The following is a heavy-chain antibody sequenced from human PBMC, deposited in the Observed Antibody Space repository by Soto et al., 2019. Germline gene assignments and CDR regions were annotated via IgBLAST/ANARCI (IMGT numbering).Heavy chain of an antibody. CDR3: ARLRDGYNNDAFDI. Sequence: PSETLSLTCTVSGGSISSYYWSWIRQPPGKGLEWIGYIYYSGSTNYNPSLKSRVTISVDTSKNQFSLKLSSVTAADTAVYYCARLRDGYNNDAFDIWGQGTMVTVSS. D-gene: IGHD5-12*01. CDR1: GGSISSYY. J-gene: IGHJ3*02. V-gene: IGHV4-59*01. CDR2: IYYSGST.